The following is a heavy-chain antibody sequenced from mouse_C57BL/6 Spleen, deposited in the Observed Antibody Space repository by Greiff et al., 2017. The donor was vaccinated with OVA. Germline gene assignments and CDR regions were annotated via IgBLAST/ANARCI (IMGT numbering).Heavy chain of an antibody. V-gene: IGHV1-26*01. D-gene: IGHD6-1*01. CDR1: GYTFTDYY. Sequence: VQLQQSGPELVKPGASVKISCKASGYTFTDYYMNWVKQSHGKSLEWIGDINPNNGGTSYNQKFKGKATLTVDKSSSTAYMELRSLTSEDSAVYYCARGDSPDAMDYWGQGTSVTVSS. J-gene: IGHJ4*01. CDR2: INPNNGGT. CDR3: ARGDSPDAMDY.